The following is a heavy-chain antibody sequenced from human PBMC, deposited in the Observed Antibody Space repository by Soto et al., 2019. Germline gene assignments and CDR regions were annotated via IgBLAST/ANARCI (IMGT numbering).Heavy chain of an antibody. CDR3: ARGTGSYSYMVV. D-gene: IGHD3-10*01. V-gene: IGHV4-59*01. CDR1: GGSISSYF. CDR2: IYYSGST. J-gene: IGHJ6*03. Sequence: QVQLQESGPGLVKPSETLSLTCTVSGGSISSYFWSWIRQPPGKGLEWIGYIYYSGSTNYNPSLKSEVTMSVDTSKNQFSLKLSSVTAADTVVYHRARGTGSYSYMVVWGKGTTVTVSS.